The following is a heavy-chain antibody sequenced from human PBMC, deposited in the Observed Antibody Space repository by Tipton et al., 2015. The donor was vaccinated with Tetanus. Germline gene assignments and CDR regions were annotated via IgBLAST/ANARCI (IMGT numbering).Heavy chain of an antibody. CDR3: ARCNDYGSLTPIDL. Sequence: VQLVQSGAEVKKPGSSVKVSCKASGGGFSKFAISWLRQAPGPGFELMGTIIPALTTTTYEQKFQGRVTMTADNSMGTAYMDLSSVRSDDTAVYYCARCNDYGSLTPIDLWGPGTRVTVSS. CDR2: IIPALTTT. D-gene: IGHD4-17*01. J-gene: IGHJ5*02. CDR1: GGGFSKFA. V-gene: IGHV1-69*06.